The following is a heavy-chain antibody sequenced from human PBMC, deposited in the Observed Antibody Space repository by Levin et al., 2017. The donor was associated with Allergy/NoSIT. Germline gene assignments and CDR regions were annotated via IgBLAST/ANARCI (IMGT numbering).Heavy chain of an antibody. V-gene: IGHV3-7*04. D-gene: IGHD1-1*01. Sequence: GGSLRLSCTASGFSLSSYWMSWVHQAPGKGLEWMGNIKQDGSETYYVDSVKGRFTISRDNAKNSLYLQMYSLRAEDTARYYCARDLGSSLEDYWGQGTVVSVSS. CDR3: ARDLGSSLEDY. CDR2: IKQDGSET. CDR1: GFSLSSYW. J-gene: IGHJ4*02.